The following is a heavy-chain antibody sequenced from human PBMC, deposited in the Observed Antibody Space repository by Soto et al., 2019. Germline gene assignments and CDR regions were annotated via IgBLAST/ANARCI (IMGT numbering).Heavy chain of an antibody. V-gene: IGHV4-34*01. J-gene: IGHJ5*02. Sequence: PSETLSLTCAVYGGSFSGYYWSWIRQPPGKGLEWIGEINHSGSTNYNPSLKSRVTISVDTSKNQFSLKLSSVAAADTAVYYCARGPRLRIAVAGTRWFDPWDQGTLGTVSS. D-gene: IGHD6-19*01. CDR2: INHSGST. CDR1: GGSFSGYY. CDR3: ARGPRLRIAVAGTRWFDP.